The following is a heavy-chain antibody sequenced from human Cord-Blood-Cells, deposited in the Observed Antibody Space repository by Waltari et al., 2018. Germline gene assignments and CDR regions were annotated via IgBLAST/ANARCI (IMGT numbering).Heavy chain of an antibody. CDR3: ARTGSGSYFDY. CDR1: GGSFSVYY. CDR2: INHSGST. V-gene: IGHV4-34*01. D-gene: IGHD1-26*01. J-gene: IGHJ4*02. Sequence: QVQLQQWGAGLLKPSETLSLTCAVYGGSFSVYYWSWIRQPPGKGLEWIGEINHSGSTNYNPSLKSRVTISVDTSKNQFSLKLSSVTAADTAVYYCARTGSGSYFDYWGQGTLVTVSS.